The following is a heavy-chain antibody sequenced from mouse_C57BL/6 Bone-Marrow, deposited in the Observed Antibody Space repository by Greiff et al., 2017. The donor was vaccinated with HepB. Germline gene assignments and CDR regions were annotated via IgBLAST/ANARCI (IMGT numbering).Heavy chain of an antibody. J-gene: IGHJ4*01. D-gene: IGHD1-1*01. Sequence: EVKLQESGAELVRPGASVKLSCTASGFNIKDDYMHWVKQRPEQGLEWIGWIDPENGDTEYASKFQGKATITADKSSNTAYLLLSSLTSEDTAVYYYTAGLLYYAMDYWGQGTSVTVSS. CDR1: GFNIKDDY. CDR2: IDPENGDT. CDR3: TAGLLYYAMDY. V-gene: IGHV14-4*01.